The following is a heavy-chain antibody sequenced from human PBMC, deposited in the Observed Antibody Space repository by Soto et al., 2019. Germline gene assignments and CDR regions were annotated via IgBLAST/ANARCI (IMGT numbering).Heavy chain of an antibody. J-gene: IGHJ6*02. CDR3: ASSARYSSSSDNYYYGMDV. V-gene: IGHV1-46*01. CDR2: INPSGGST. D-gene: IGHD6-6*01. CDR1: GYTFTSYY. Sequence: QVQLVQSGAEVKKPGASVKVSCKASGYTFTSYYMHWVRQAPGQGLEWMGIINPSGGSTSYAQKFQGRVTMTRETSTSTVYMELSSLRSEDTAVYYCASSARYSSSSDNYYYGMDVWGQGPTVTVSS.